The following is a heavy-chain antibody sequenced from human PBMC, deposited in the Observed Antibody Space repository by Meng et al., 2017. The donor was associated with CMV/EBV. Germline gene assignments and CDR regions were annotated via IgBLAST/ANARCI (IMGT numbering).Heavy chain of an antibody. Sequence: SVKVSCKASGGTFSSYAISWVRQAPGQGLEWMGGIIPIFGTANYAQKFQGRVTITTDESKSTAYMELSSLRSEDTAVYYCASGGSYLKYYFDYWGQGTLVTVSS. CDR2: IIPIFGTA. V-gene: IGHV1-69*05. D-gene: IGHD1-26*01. CDR1: GGTFSSYA. CDR3: ASGGSYLKYYFDY. J-gene: IGHJ4*02.